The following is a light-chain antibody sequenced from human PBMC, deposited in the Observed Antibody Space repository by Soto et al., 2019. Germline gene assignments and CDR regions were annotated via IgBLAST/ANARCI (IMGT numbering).Light chain of an antibody. CDR1: QSVSNY. Sequence: DIGLSQSPATLSLSPGERATLSCRASQSVSNYLAWYQQKPGQAPRLLIYDASNRATDIPARFSGSGSGTDFTLTISSLEPEDFAVYYCQQRSNWPPFTFGQGTRLEIK. V-gene: IGKV3-11*01. CDR2: DAS. J-gene: IGKJ5*01. CDR3: QQRSNWPPFT.